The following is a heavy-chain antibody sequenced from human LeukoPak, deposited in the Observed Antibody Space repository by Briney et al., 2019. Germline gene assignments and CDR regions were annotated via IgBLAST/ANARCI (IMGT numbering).Heavy chain of an antibody. V-gene: IGHV1-24*01. CDR2: FDPEDGET. CDR3: ATARLDSSGYYLSGY. CDR1: GYTLTELS. Sequence: ASVKVSRKVSGYTLTELSMHWVRQAPGKGLEWMGGFDPEDGETIYAQKFQGRVTMTEDTSTDTAYMELSSLRSEDTAVYYCATARLDSSGYYLSGYWGQGTLVTVSS. D-gene: IGHD3-22*01. J-gene: IGHJ4*02.